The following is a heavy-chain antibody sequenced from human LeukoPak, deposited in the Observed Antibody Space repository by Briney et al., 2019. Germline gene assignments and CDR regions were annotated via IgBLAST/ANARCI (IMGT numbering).Heavy chain of an antibody. V-gene: IGHV3-30*18. CDR1: GFTFSSYG. J-gene: IGHJ4*02. CDR2: ISYDGSNK. D-gene: IGHD3-10*01. CDR3: AKDRPAMVRGVKYRPIDY. Sequence: RTGGSLRLSCAASGFTFSSYGMHWVRQAPGKGLEWVAVISYDGSNKYYADSVKGRFTISRDNSKNTLYLQMNSLRAEDTAVYYCAKDRPAMVRGVKYRPIDYWGQGTLVTVSS.